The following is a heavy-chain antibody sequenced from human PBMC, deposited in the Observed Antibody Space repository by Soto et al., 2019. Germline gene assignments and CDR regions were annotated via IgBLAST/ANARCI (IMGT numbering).Heavy chain of an antibody. Sequence: GGSLRLSCAASGFTFSNAWMNWVRQAPGKGLEWVGRIKSKTDGGTTDYAAPVKGRFTISRDDSKNTLYLQMNSLKTEDTAVYYCTTSYSSSYYYYGMAVWGQGTTVTVSS. J-gene: IGHJ6*02. D-gene: IGHD6-13*01. CDR1: GFTFSNAW. CDR3: TTSYSSSYYYYGMAV. CDR2: IKSKTDGGTT. V-gene: IGHV3-15*07.